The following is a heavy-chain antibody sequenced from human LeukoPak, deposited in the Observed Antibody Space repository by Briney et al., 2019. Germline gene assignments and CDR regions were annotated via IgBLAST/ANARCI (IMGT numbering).Heavy chain of an antibody. CDR3: AAGDRNGWYLDY. V-gene: IGHV3-20*04. D-gene: IGHD6-19*01. J-gene: IGHJ4*02. CDR2: INWDGGST. CDR1: GFTFDDHG. Sequence: PGGSLRLSCAASGFTFDDHGMSWVRQAPGKGLEWVSGINWDGGSTGYADSVKGRFTISRDNAKNSLYLQMNSLRAEDTALYYCAAGDRNGWYLDYWGQGTLVTVSS.